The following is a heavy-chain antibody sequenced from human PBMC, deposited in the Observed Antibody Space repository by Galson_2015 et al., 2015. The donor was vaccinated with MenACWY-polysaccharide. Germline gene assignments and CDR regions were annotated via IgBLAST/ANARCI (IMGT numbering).Heavy chain of an antibody. Sequence: SLRLSCAASGFVFSSCGMQWVRQAPGEGLEWVAVVSSGGGTQFYADSVKGRFTISRDNPKNTLYLQINSLRVEDTAVYYCVGPLGRGGTGAYGMDAWGQGTPVTVSS. V-gene: IGHV3-33*08. CDR3: VGPLGRGGTGAYGMDA. CDR2: VSSGGGTQ. D-gene: IGHD3-10*01. CDR1: GFVFSSCG. J-gene: IGHJ6*02.